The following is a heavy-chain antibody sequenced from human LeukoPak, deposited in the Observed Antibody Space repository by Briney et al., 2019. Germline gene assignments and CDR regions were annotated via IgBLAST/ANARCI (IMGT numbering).Heavy chain of an antibody. D-gene: IGHD2-2*01. CDR2: TNPNSGGT. CDR3: AINVVVPAAIYWYFDL. CDR1: GYTFTGYY. J-gene: IGHJ2*01. V-gene: IGHV1-2*02. Sequence: ASVKVSCKASGYTFTGYYMHWVRQAPGQGLEWMGWTNPNSGGTNYAQKFQGRVTMTRDTSISTAYMELSRLRSDDTAVYYCAINVVVPAAIYWYFDLWGRGTLVTVSS.